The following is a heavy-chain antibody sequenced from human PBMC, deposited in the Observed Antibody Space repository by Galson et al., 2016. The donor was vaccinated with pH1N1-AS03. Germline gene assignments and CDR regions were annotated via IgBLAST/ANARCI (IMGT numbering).Heavy chain of an antibody. J-gene: IGHJ4*02. CDR1: GFTFSDYY. V-gene: IGHV3-11*01. CDR3: ARGWYDFCSGYQVDPFDY. D-gene: IGHD3-3*01. CDR2: ITSSGSTGTTI. Sequence: SLRLSCAASGFTFSDYYMSWIRQAPGKGLEWVSRITSSGSTGTTIYYADSVKGRFTISRDNAKNSLYLQMNSLRAEDTAIYYCARGWYDFCSGYQVDPFDYWGQGALVTVSS.